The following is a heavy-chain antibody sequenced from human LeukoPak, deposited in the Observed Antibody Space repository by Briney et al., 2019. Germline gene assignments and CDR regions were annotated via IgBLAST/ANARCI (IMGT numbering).Heavy chain of an antibody. CDR3: AKDIFVQQVYPGGYNSFDY. J-gene: IGHJ4*02. CDR1: GYTLTELS. CDR2: FDPEDGET. Sequence: GASVKVSCKVSGYTLTELSMHWVRQAPGKGLEWMGGFDPEDGETIYAQKFQGRVTMTEDTSTDTAYMELSSLRSEDTAVYYCAKDIFVQQVYPGGYNSFDYWGQGTLVTVSS. V-gene: IGHV1-24*01. D-gene: IGHD5-24*01.